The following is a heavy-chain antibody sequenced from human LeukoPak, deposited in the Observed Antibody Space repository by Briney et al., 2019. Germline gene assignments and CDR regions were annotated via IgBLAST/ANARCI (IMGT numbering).Heavy chain of an antibody. Sequence: GGSLRLSCAASGFIFSSYWMNWVRQAPGKGLEWVANIKKDGREKNYVDSVKGRFTISRDNAKNSLYLQMNSLRAEDTAVYYCARGSDGAFDIWGQGTMVTVSS. CDR1: GFIFSSYW. D-gene: IGHD1-26*01. V-gene: IGHV3-7*04. CDR2: IKKDGREK. J-gene: IGHJ3*02. CDR3: ARGSDGAFDI.